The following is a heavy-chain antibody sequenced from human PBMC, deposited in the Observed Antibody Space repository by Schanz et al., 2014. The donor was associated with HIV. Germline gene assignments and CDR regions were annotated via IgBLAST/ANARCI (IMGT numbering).Heavy chain of an antibody. CDR3: AKDKSRHTYSSSSIFDP. V-gene: IGHV3-23*01. CDR1: GFTFKSYA. D-gene: IGHD6-13*01. Sequence: EVQLLESGGGLVQPGGSLRLSCAASGFTFKSYAMSWVRQAPGKGLEWVSAISATGGSTYYADSVKGRFTISRDNSKNTLYLQMNSLRPEDTAVYYCAKDKSRHTYSSSSIFDPWGQGTLVTVSS. J-gene: IGHJ5*02. CDR2: ISATGGST.